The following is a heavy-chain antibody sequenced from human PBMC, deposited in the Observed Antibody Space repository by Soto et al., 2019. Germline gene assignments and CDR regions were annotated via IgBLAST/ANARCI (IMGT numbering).Heavy chain of an antibody. CDR2: IIPIFGTA. J-gene: IGHJ4*02. CDR1: GGTFSSYA. Sequence: ASVKVSCKASGGTFSSYAISWVRQAPGQGLEWMGGIIPIFGTANYAQKFQGRVTITADESTSTAYMELSSLRSEDTAVYYCARQTPNDSSGYPLSWREGTLVTVSS. V-gene: IGHV1-69*13. CDR3: ARQTPNDSSGYPLS. D-gene: IGHD3-22*01.